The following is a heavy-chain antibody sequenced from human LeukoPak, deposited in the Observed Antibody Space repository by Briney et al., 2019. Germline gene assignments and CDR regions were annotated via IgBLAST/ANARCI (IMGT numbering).Heavy chain of an antibody. Sequence: VASVKVSCKASGYTFTGYYIHWVRQAPGQGLEWMGWISPSSGGTNYALKFQGRVTMTRDTSSNTAYMEMSRLRSDDTAVYYCARDGRGKKSNYDYWGQGTLVTVSS. CDR3: ARDGRGKKSNYDY. J-gene: IGHJ4*02. V-gene: IGHV1-2*02. CDR2: ISPSSGGT. D-gene: IGHD3-10*01. CDR1: GYTFTGYY.